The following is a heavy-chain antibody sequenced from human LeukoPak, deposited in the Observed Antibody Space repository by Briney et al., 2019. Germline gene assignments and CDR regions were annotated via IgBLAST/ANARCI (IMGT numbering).Heavy chain of an antibody. Sequence: ASVKVSCKASGYTFTSYGISWVRQAPGQGLEWMGWISAYNGNTNYARKLQGRVTMTTDTSTSTAYMELRSLRSDDTAVYYCARDRIPTVTTSWGYGYWGQGTLVTVSS. CDR2: ISAYNGNT. CDR1: GYTFTSYG. D-gene: IGHD4-11*01. V-gene: IGHV1-18*01. J-gene: IGHJ4*02. CDR3: ARDRIPTVTTSWGYGY.